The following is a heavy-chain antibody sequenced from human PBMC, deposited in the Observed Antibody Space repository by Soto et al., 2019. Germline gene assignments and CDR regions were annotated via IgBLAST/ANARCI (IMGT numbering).Heavy chain of an antibody. V-gene: IGHV4-31*03. CDR1: GGSVSSGGYY. J-gene: IGHJ5*02. CDR2: IYYSGST. Sequence: QVQLQESGPGLVNPSQTLSLPCTVSGGSVSSGGYYWSWIRQHPGKGLEWIGYIYYSGSTYYNPSPKSRVTIAVDTSKNQSSLNLSSETAADTAVYYCARSVDPWGQGTLVTVSS. CDR3: ARSVDP.